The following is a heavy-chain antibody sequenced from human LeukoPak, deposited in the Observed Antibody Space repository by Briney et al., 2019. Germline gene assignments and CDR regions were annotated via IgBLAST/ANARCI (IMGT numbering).Heavy chain of an antibody. J-gene: IGHJ3*02. Sequence: GRSLRLSCAASGCTLSSYTTNWVSQAPGKGLEWVSSISNSGFYIYYADSVKGRFVVSRDNANNSLYLQMNSLRDEDKAVYYCVTDGASDIWGQGTMVTVSS. CDR2: ISNSGFYI. CDR3: VTDGASDI. V-gene: IGHV3-21*01. CDR1: GCTLSSYT.